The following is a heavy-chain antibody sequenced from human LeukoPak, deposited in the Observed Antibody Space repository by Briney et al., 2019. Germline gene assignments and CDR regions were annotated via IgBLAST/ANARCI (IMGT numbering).Heavy chain of an antibody. CDR2: INPNSGGT. CDR1: GYTFTGYY. D-gene: IGHD3-10*01. Sequence: ASVKVSCKASGYTFTGYYMHWVRQPPGQGLEGMGWINPNSGGTNYAQKFKGRVTMTRDTSISTAYMELSRLRSDETAVYYCATSYGSGSYYNEKNWFDPWGQGTLVTVSS. CDR3: ATSYGSGSYYNEKNWFDP. V-gene: IGHV1-2*02. J-gene: IGHJ5*02.